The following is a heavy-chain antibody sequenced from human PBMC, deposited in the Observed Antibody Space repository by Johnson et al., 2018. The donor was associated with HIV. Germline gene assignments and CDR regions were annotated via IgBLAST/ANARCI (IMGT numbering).Heavy chain of an antibody. Sequence: QMLLVESGGGVVRPGGSLRLSCAASGFTFSSYAMHWVRQAPGKGLEWVAVISYDGSNKYYADSVKGRFTISRDNSKNTLYLQMNSLRAEDTAVYYCARDRMRGATKDAFDIWGQGTMVTVSS. CDR3: ARDRMRGATKDAFDI. V-gene: IGHV3-30-3*01. CDR2: ISYDGSNK. CDR1: GFTFSSYA. J-gene: IGHJ3*02. D-gene: IGHD1-26*01.